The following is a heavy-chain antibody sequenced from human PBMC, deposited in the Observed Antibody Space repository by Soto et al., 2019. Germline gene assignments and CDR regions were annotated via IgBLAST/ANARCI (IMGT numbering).Heavy chain of an antibody. D-gene: IGHD1-7*01. V-gene: IGHV6-1*01. Sequence: PSQTLSLTCAISGDSVSSNSAAWNWIRQSPSRGLEWLARTYYRSRWYNDYAVSVRSRITVNPDTSKNQFSLQLTSVTPEDTAVYYCAGTTSHQWYYMDVWGKGTTVTVSS. CDR3: AGTTSHQWYYMDV. CDR1: GDSVSSNSAA. J-gene: IGHJ6*03. CDR2: TYYRSRWYN.